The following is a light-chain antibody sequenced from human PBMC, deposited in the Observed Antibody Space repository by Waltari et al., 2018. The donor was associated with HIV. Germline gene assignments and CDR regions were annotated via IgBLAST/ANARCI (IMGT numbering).Light chain of an antibody. CDR2: EVT. CDR1: SSAVVGYYF. J-gene: IGLJ1*01. CDR3: SSYISSSIYV. Sequence: QPALTLPASVSVPPRQSITISRTGTSSAVVGYYFSSWYQFPPDSAPKLMIYEVTIRPSGVSNRFSGSKSGNTASLTISGLQAEDEADYYCSSYISSSIYVFGTGTKVTVL. V-gene: IGLV2-14*01.